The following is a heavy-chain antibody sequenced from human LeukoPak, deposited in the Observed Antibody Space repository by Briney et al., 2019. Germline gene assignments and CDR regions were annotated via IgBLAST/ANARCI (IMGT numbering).Heavy chain of an antibody. CDR1: GFTLSNSV. CDR2: MSGSDGKT. V-gene: IGHV3-23*01. J-gene: IGHJ4*02. D-gene: IGHD3-22*01. CDR3: ARVPSRGGYYYDY. Sequence: GGSLRLSCAASGFTLSNSVMSWVRQAPGKGLEWVSSMSGSDGKTYYADSVKGRFSISRDNSENTLYLQMTSLRVEDMAVYHCARVPSRGGYYYDYWGQGTQVTVSS.